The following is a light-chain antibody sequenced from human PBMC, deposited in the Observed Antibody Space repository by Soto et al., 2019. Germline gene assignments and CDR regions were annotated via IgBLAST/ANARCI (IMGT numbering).Light chain of an antibody. V-gene: IGKV4-1*01. J-gene: IGKJ4*01. CDR1: QSLLSSRNGRHT. CDR3: AHRLDFLDS. Sequence: DIVLTQSPEFLAVSLGERATIKCRSSQSLLSSRNGRHTLSWLQKKPGQPPRLLIYWASTRHSGLPDRFSGGESATDFSPTNGRLQTEDVAVSSCAHRLDFLDSFGGGTKVDIK. CDR2: WAS.